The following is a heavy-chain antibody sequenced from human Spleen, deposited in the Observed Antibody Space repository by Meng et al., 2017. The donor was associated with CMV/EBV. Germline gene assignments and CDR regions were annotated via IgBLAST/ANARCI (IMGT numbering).Heavy chain of an antibody. CDR3: AREPQGYFDY. V-gene: IGHV1-2*02. CDR1: GYAFTGYY. J-gene: IGHJ4*02. Sequence: SCKASGYAFTGYYMHWVRQAPGQGLKWMGWINPSSGGTNYAQKFQGRVTMTRDTSISTAYMELSRLGSDDTDVYYCAREPQGYFDYWGQGTLVTVSS. CDR2: INPSSGGT.